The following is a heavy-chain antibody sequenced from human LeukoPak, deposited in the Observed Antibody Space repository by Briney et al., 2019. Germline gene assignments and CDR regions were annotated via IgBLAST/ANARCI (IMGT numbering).Heavy chain of an antibody. J-gene: IGHJ6*02. CDR2: INHSGST. CDR3: ARAEVVVASNGMDV. Sequence: SETLSLTCAVYGGSFSGYYWSWIRQPPGKGLECMGEINHSGSTNYNPSLKRRVTISVATSKNEFSLTLSSVTAADTAVYSSARAEVVVASNGMDVWGQGTTVTVSS. CDR1: GGSFSGYY. D-gene: IGHD2-2*01. V-gene: IGHV4-34*01.